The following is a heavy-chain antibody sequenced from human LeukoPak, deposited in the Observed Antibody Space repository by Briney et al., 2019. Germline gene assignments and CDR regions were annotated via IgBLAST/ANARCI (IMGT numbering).Heavy chain of an antibody. CDR3: ARVNSGSYSDY. D-gene: IGHD1-26*01. CDR1: GFTFSSYE. Sequence: GGSLILSCAASGFTFSSYEMNWVRQAPGKGLEWVSYISNSGSTIYYADSVKGRFTISRDNAKNSLYLQMNSLRAEDTAVYYCARVNSGSYSDYWGQGTLVTVSS. V-gene: IGHV3-48*03. CDR2: ISNSGSTI. J-gene: IGHJ4*02.